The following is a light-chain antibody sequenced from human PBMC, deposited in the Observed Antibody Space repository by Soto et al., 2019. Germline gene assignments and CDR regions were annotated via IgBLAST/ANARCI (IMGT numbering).Light chain of an antibody. J-gene: IGKJ3*01. CDR1: QSFSSSY. Sequence: EIVLTQSPGTLSLSPGERATLSCRASQSFSSSYLAWYQQKPGQAPRLLIYGASSRATGIPDRFSGSGTGRDFTLTISSLEPEDFAVYYWQHYGSALFTFGPGTKVDVK. CDR3: QHYGSALFT. V-gene: IGKV3-20*01. CDR2: GAS.